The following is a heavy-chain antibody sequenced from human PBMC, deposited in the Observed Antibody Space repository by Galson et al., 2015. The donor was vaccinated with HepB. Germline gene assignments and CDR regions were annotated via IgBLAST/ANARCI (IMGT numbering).Heavy chain of an antibody. D-gene: IGHD3-3*01. CDR1: GYTFTSYG. CDR2: ISAYNGNT. V-gene: IGHV1-18*04. Sequence: QSGAEVKKVGESLRISCKASGYTFTSYGISWVRQAPGQGLEWMGWISAYNGNTNYAQKLQGRVTMTTDTSTSTAYMELRSLRSDDTAVYYCARDQGADYDFWSGYKSHWGQGTLVTVSS. J-gene: IGHJ4*02. CDR3: ARDQGADYDFWSGYKSH.